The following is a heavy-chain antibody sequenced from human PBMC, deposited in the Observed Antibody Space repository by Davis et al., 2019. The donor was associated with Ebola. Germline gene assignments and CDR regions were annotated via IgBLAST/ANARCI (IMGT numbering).Heavy chain of an antibody. CDR2: PNPRESYP. D-gene: IGHD3-16*01. Sequence: SVPVSRLPSLYTLLTYFIHRVRQPPPQGLEYLGVPNPRESYPRSARKFQGRLTMTWDTSTSTVYLEMSSLRSEDTAVYFCTREARGTYYFDYWGRGTLVAVSS. CDR1: LYTLLTYF. J-gene: IGHJ4*02. V-gene: IGHV1-46*03. CDR3: TREARGTYYFDY.